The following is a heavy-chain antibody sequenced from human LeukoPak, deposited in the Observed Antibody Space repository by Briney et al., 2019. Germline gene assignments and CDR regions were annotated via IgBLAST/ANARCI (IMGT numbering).Heavy chain of an antibody. V-gene: IGHV4-34*01. CDR3: ASAPYYDFWSGYGWFDP. CDR2: INRSGST. D-gene: IGHD3-3*01. Sequence: PSETLSLTCAVYGGSFSAYYWSWFRQPPVKGLDWIGEINRSGSTNYNTSLKSRVTISVDTSKNQFSLKLSSVTAADTAVYYCASAPYYDFWSGYGWFDPWGQGTLVTVSS. J-gene: IGHJ5*02. CDR1: GGSFSAYY.